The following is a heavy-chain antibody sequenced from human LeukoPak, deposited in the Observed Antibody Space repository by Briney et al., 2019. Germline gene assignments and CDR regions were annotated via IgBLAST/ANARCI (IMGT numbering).Heavy chain of an antibody. V-gene: IGHV4-30-2*01. D-gene: IGHD6-6*01. Sequence: SETLSLTCAVSGGSISSGGYSWSWIRQPPGKGLEWIGYIYHSGSTYYNPSLKSRVTISVDRPKNQFSLKLSSVTAADTAVYYCARARRVPYFDYWGQGTLVTVSS. CDR3: ARARRVPYFDY. J-gene: IGHJ4*02. CDR2: IYHSGST. CDR1: GGSISSGGYS.